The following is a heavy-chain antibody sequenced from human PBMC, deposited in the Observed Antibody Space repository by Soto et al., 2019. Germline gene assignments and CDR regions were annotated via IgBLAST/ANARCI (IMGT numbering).Heavy chain of an antibody. Sequence: ASVKVSCKASGYTFTSYGISWVRQAPGQGLEWMGWISAYNGNTNYAQKLQGRVTMTTDTSTSTAYMELRSLRSDDTAVYYCARVQVSYSYGPRHFDYWGQGTLVTVSS. D-gene: IGHD5-18*01. CDR3: ARVQVSYSYGPRHFDY. J-gene: IGHJ4*02. V-gene: IGHV1-18*01. CDR1: GYTFTSYG. CDR2: ISAYNGNT.